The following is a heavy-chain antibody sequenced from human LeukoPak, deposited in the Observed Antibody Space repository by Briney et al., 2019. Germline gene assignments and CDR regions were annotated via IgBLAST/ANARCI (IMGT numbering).Heavy chain of an antibody. Sequence: PSETLSLTCTVSGGSISSYYWSWIRQPPVKGLEWIGYIYYSGSTNYNPSLKSRVTISVDTSKNQFSLKLSSVSAADTAVYYCASGIIGATAGNWFDPWGQGTLVTVSS. J-gene: IGHJ5*02. D-gene: IGHD6-13*01. CDR3: ASGIIGATAGNWFDP. CDR2: IYYSGST. CDR1: GGSISSYY. V-gene: IGHV4-59*01.